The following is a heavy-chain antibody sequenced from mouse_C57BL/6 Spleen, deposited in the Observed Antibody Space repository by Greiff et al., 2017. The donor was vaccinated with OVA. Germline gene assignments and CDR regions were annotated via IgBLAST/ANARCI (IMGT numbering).Heavy chain of an antibody. D-gene: IGHD2-13*01. CDR2: IRNKANNHAT. CDR3: TRGGDYGRAMDY. V-gene: IGHV6-6*01. Sequence: EVKLVESGGGLVQPGGSMKLSCAASGFTFSDAWMDWVRQSPEKGLEWVAEIRNKANNHATYYAESVKGRFTISRDDSKSSVYLQMNSLRAEDTGIYYCTRGGDYGRAMDYWGQGTSVTVSS. CDR1: GFTFSDAW. J-gene: IGHJ4*01.